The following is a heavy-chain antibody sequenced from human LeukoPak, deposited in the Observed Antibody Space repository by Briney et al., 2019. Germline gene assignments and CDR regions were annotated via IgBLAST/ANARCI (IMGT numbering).Heavy chain of an antibody. V-gene: IGHV3-23*01. CDR1: GFTFSSYA. CDR2: MSGSGSRT. CDR3: ASPPWSYDTSGLEY. J-gene: IGHJ4*02. Sequence: PGGSLRLSCAVSGFTFSSYAMSWVRHAPGKGLEWVSAMSGSGSRTYLADSVKGRFTISRDNAKNTLYLQMNSLRAEDTAVYYCASPPWSYDTSGLEYWGQGTLVTVSS. D-gene: IGHD3-22*01.